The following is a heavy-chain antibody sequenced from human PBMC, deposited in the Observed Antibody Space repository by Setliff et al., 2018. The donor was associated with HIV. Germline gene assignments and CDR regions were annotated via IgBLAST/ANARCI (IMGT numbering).Heavy chain of an antibody. Sequence: KASETLSLTCAVYGGSFSGYYWSWIRQPPGKGLEWIGEINHSGSTNYNPSLKSRVTISVDTSKNQFSLKLSSVTAADTAVYYCARDARIRGPSDLNRGGDCYPSDPKGGGSANRRAFDIWGQGTMVTVSS. D-gene: IGHD2-21*02. J-gene: IGHJ3*02. CDR1: GGSFSGYY. V-gene: IGHV4-34*01. CDR2: INHSGST. CDR3: ARDARIRGPSDLNRGGDCYPSDPKGGGSANRRAFDI.